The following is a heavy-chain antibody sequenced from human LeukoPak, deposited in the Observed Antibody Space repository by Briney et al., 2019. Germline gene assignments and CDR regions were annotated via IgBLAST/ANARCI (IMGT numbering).Heavy chain of an antibody. J-gene: IGHJ5*02. CDR2: ISSSGSTI. Sequence: GGSLRLSCAASGFTFSDYYMSWIRQAPGKGLEWVSYISSSGSTIYYADSVKGRFTISRDNAKNSLYLQMNSLRVEDTAVYYCARDIAPAGTVWFDAWGQGTLVTVSS. CDR1: GFTFSDYY. D-gene: IGHD6-13*01. CDR3: ARDIAPAGTVWFDA. V-gene: IGHV3-11*04.